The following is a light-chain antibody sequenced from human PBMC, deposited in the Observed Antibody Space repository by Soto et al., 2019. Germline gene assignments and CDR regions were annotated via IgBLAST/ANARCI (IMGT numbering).Light chain of an antibody. CDR1: KLGDKY. CDR2: QDT. J-gene: IGLJ2*01. Sequence: SYELTQPPSVSVSPGQTASITCSGDKLGDKYACWYQQKPGQSPLLVIYQDTKRPSGIPERFSGSKSGNTATLTISGTQAMEEADYYCQAWDSSTAGVFGGGTKLTVL. CDR3: QAWDSSTAGV. V-gene: IGLV3-1*01.